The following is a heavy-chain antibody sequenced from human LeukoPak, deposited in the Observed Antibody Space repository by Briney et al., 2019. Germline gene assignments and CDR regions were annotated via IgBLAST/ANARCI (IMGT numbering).Heavy chain of an antibody. Sequence: AASVKVSCKASGGTFSSYAISWVRQAPGQGLEWMGGIIPIFGTANYAQKFQGRLTMTRDTSTSTVYMELSSLRSEDTAVYYCAREKDSSGYYYFVYWGQGTLVTVSS. D-gene: IGHD3-22*01. CDR2: IIPIFGTA. V-gene: IGHV1-69*05. CDR3: AREKDSSGYYYFVY. CDR1: GGTFSSYA. J-gene: IGHJ4*02.